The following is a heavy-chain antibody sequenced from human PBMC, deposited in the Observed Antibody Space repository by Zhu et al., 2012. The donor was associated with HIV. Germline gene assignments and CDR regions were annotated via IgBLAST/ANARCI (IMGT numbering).Heavy chain of an antibody. Sequence: QVQLHQWGAGLLKPSETLSLTCAVYGGSFSGYYWTRIRQPPGKGLEWIGEINHGGNTNYNPSLKSRATISVDTSKKQFSLKLSSVTAADTAVYYCARLSVRGLTFFDYWGQGSLVTVSS. D-gene: IGHD3-10*01. CDR3: ARLSVRGLTFFDY. V-gene: IGHV4-34*01. J-gene: IGHJ4*02. CDR2: INHGGNT. CDR1: GGSFSGYY.